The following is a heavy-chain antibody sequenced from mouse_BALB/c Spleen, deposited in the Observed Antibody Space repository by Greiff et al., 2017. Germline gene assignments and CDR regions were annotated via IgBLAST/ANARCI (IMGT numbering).Heavy chain of an antibody. CDR1: GFTFSDYY. V-gene: IGHV5-4*02. J-gene: IGHJ2*01. Sequence: DVMLVESGGGLVKPGGSLKLSCAASGFTFSDYYMYWVRQTPEKRLEWVATISDGGSYTYYPDSVKGRFTISRDNAKNNLYLQMSSLKSEDTAMYYCARDGNWGQGTTLTVSS. D-gene: IGHD4-1*01. CDR3: ARDGN. CDR2: ISDGGSYT.